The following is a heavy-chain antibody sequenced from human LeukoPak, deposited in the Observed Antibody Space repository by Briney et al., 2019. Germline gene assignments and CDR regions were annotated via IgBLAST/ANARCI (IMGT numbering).Heavy chain of an antibody. Sequence: SETLSLTCAVYGGSFSGYYWSWIRQPPGKGLEWSGEINHSGSTNYNPSLKSRVTISVDTSKNQFSLRLGSVTAADTAVYHCARHCCSGPAKRVFDIWGQGTMVTVSS. CDR1: GGSFSGYY. CDR3: ARHCCSGPAKRVFDI. D-gene: IGHD2-15*01. CDR2: INHSGST. V-gene: IGHV4-34*01. J-gene: IGHJ3*02.